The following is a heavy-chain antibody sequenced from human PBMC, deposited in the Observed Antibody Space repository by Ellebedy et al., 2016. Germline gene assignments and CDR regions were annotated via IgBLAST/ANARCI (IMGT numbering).Heavy chain of an antibody. J-gene: IGHJ4*02. D-gene: IGHD6-6*01. CDR3: ARPPGSSKGLHFDY. Sequence: GESLKISXAASGFTFSSYAMHWVRQAPGKGLEWVAVISYDGSNKYYADSVKGRFTISRDNSKNTLYLQMNSLRAEDTAVYYCARPPGSSKGLHFDYWGQGTLVTVSS. V-gene: IGHV3-30-3*01. CDR2: ISYDGSNK. CDR1: GFTFSSYA.